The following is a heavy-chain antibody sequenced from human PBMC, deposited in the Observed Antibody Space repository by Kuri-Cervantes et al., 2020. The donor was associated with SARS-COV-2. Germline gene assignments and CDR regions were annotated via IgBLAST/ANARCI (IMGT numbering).Heavy chain of an antibody. CDR3: ARENWNYSDY. CDR2: IYYSGST. Sequence: SETLSLTCTVSGGSISSYYWSWIRQPPGKGLEWIGYIYYSGSTNYNPSLKSRVTISVDTSKNQFSLKLSSVTAADTAVYYCARENWNYSDYWGQGTLVTVSS. CDR1: GGSISSYY. V-gene: IGHV4-59*01. J-gene: IGHJ4*02. D-gene: IGHD1-1*01.